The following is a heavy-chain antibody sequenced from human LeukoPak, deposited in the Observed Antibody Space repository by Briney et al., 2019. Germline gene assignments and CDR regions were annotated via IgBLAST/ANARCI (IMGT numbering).Heavy chain of an antibody. CDR1: GFTFSSYE. V-gene: IGHV3-48*03. J-gene: IGHJ4*02. CDR2: ISSSGSII. Sequence: GGSLRLSCAASGFTFSSYEMNWVRQAPGKGLEWVSYISSSGSIIYYADSVKGRFTISRDNAKNSLYLQMNSLRAEDTAVYYCARDAGGDCYFDYWGQGTLVTVSS. CDR3: ARDAGGDCYFDY. D-gene: IGHD2-21*02.